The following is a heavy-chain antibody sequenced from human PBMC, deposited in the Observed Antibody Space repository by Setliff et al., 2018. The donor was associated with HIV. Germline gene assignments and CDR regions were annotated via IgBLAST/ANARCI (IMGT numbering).Heavy chain of an antibody. Sequence: GVLRLSCATPGFIFSNYFMTWVRQAPGKGLEWVSAISGSGDTTYYSDSVKGRFTISRDTSKNTLYLEMNSLKTEDTAVYYCATAPGYYDSSPFDWWGPGTLVTVSS. CDR3: ATAPGYYDSSPFDW. CDR1: GFIFSNYF. V-gene: IGHV3-23*01. CDR2: ISGSGDTT. D-gene: IGHD3-22*01. J-gene: IGHJ4*02.